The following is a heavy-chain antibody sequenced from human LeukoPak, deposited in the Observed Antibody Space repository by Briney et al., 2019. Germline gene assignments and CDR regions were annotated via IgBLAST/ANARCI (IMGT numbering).Heavy chain of an antibody. D-gene: IGHD3-16*01. CDR2: ISGSSRTI. J-gene: IGHJ4*02. CDR1: GFSFSDYN. CDR3: VRDINWAFDY. Sequence: GGSLRLSCAASGFSFSDYNMNWVRQAPGRGLEWVSYISGSSRTIYYADSVKGRFTISRDNAKNSLYLQMSSLRDEDTAVYYCVRDINWAFDYWGQGTLVTVSS. V-gene: IGHV3-48*02.